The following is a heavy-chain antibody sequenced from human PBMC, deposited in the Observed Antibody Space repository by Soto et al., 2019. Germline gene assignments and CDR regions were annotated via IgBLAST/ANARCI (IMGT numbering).Heavy chain of an antibody. J-gene: IGHJ4*02. D-gene: IGHD3-16*02. CDR2: ISGSGGDT. CDR3: AKDRYTYNTAGFDY. CDR1: GFNFSNFA. Sequence: GGSLRLSCAVSGFNFSNFAMSWVRQAPGKGLEWVSAISGSGGDTWYKDSVECRFTISRDNSKNTLFLHLSSLRSEDTAIYYCAKDRYTYNTAGFDYWGQGTLVTVSS. V-gene: IGHV3-23*01.